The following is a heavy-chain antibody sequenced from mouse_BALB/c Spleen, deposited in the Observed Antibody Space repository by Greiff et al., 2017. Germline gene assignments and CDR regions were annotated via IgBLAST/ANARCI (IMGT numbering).Heavy chain of an antibody. CDR2: ISSGSSTI. CDR1: GFTFSSFG. J-gene: IGHJ3*01. CDR3: ARGDDGYSRYFSFAY. V-gene: IGHV5-17*02. Sequence: EVKLQESGGGLVQPGGSRKLSCAASGFTFSSFGMHWVRQAPEKGLEWVAYISSGSSTIYYADTVKGRFTISRDNPKNTLFLQMTSLRSEDTAMYYCARGDDGYSRYFSFAYWGQGTLVTVSA. D-gene: IGHD2-3*01.